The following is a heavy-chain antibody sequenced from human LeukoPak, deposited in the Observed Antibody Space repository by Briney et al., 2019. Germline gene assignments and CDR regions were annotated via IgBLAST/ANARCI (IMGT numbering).Heavy chain of an antibody. CDR1: GYTVTGYY. J-gene: IGHJ4*02. D-gene: IGHD3-22*01. Sequence: ASVKVSFKASGYTVTGYYMHWVRQAPGQGLEWMGWINPNSGGTNYAQKFQGRVTMTRDTSISTAYMELSRLRSDDTAVYYCARGDKYYYDSSRFHFDYWGQGTLVTVSS. CDR3: ARGDKYYYDSSRFHFDY. CDR2: INPNSGGT. V-gene: IGHV1-2*02.